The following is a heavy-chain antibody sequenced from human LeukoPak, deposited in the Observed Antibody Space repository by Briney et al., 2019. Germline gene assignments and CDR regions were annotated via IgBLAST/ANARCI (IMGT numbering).Heavy chain of an antibody. CDR2: ISYDGSNK. Sequence: GRSLRLSCAASGFTFSSYAMHWVRQAPGKGLEWVAVISYDGSNKYYADSVKGRFTISRDNSKNTLYLQMNSLRAEDTAVYYCAKDRVAAAGTGLDAFDIWGQGTMVTVSS. CDR1: GFTFSSYA. CDR3: AKDRVAAAGTGLDAFDI. D-gene: IGHD6-13*01. V-gene: IGHV3-30-3*01. J-gene: IGHJ3*02.